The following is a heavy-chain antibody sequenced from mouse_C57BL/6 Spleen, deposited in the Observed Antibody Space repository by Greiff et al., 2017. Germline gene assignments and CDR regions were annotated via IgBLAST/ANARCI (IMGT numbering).Heavy chain of an antibody. CDR1: GYTFTDYY. D-gene: IGHD1-1*01. CDR2: INPNNGGT. V-gene: IGHV1-26*01. Sequence: VQLQQSGPELVKPGASVKISCKASGYTFTDYYMNWVKQSHGKSLEWIGDINPNNGGTSYNQKFKGKATLTVDKSSSTAYMELRSLTSEDSAVYYCASQILFITTVEGFAYWGQGTLVTVSA. CDR3: ASQILFITTVEGFAY. J-gene: IGHJ3*01.